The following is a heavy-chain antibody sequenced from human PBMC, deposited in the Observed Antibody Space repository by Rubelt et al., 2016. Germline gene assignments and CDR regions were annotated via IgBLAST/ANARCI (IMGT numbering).Heavy chain of an antibody. Sequence: EVQLVESGGDLVEPGGSLKLSCAASGFAFSTYAVSWVRQAPGKGLDWVSAISGSGGSTYYADSVKGRFTISRDNAKNSLYLQMNSVRAEDTAVYYCAREGLAVAGPESYFDYWGQGTLVTVSS. D-gene: IGHD6-19*01. CDR1: GFAFSTYA. J-gene: IGHJ4*02. CDR3: AREGLAVAGPESYFDY. V-gene: IGHV3-23*04. CDR2: ISGSGGST.